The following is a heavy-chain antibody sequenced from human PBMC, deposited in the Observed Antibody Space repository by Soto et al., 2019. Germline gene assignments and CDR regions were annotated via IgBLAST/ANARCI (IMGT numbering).Heavy chain of an antibody. D-gene: IGHD3-10*01. CDR3: ARESMYYGSGIPVDY. J-gene: IGHJ4*02. Sequence: KSSETLSLTCTVSGGSVSSGSYYWSWIRQPPGKGLEWIGYIYYSGSTNYNPSLKSRVTISVDTSKNQFSLKLSSVTAADTAVYYCARESMYYGSGIPVDYWGQGTLVTVYS. CDR1: GGSVSSGSYY. V-gene: IGHV4-61*01. CDR2: IYYSGST.